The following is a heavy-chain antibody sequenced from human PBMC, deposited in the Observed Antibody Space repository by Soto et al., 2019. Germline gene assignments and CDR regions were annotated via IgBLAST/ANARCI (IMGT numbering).Heavy chain of an antibody. V-gene: IGHV1-69*13. CDR3: ARGSTRYDYGDYDAFDI. J-gene: IGHJ3*02. D-gene: IGHD4-17*01. Sequence: SVKVSCKASGGTFSSYAISWVRQAPGQGLEWMGGIVPIFGTANYAQKFQGRVTITADESTSTAYMELSSLRSEDTAVYYCARGSTRYDYGDYDAFDIWGQGTMVTVSS. CDR2: IVPIFGTA. CDR1: GGTFSSYA.